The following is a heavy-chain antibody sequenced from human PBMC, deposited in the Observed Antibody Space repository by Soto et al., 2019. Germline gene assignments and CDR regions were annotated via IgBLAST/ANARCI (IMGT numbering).Heavy chain of an antibody. Sequence: SETLSLTCTVSGGSVSSGSYYWSWIRQPPGKGLEWIGYIYYSGSTYYNPSLKSRVTISVDTSKNQFSLKLSSVTAADTAVYYCARSHFDTATKYWGQGTLVTVSS. CDR2: IYYSGST. CDR1: GGSVSSGSYY. J-gene: IGHJ4*02. D-gene: IGHD5-18*01. CDR3: ARSHFDTATKY. V-gene: IGHV4-61*01.